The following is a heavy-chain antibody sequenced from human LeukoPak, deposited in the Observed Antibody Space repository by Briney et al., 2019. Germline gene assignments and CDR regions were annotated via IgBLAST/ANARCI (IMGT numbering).Heavy chain of an antibody. D-gene: IGHD2-15*01. CDR1: GGSISSGGYY. CDR2: IYYSGST. J-gene: IGHJ6*02. V-gene: IGHV4-39*01. Sequence: SETLSLTCTVSGGSISSGGYYWSWIRQHPGKGLEWIGSIYYSGSTYYNPSLKSRATTSVDTSKNQFSLKLSSVTAADTAVYFCARSGYSSGYYGMDVWGQGTTVTVSS. CDR3: ARSGYSSGYYGMDV.